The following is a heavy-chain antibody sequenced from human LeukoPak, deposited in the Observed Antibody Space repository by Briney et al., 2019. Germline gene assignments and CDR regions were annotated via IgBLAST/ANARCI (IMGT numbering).Heavy chain of an antibody. D-gene: IGHD5-12*01. Sequence: PSETLSLTCAVYGGSFSGYYWSWIRQPPGKGLEWIGEIFHYGSTNYHPSLKSRVTISVDKSNNQFSLMLNSVTAADTAVYYCARNGYGYYFDYWGQGTLVTVSS. J-gene: IGHJ4*02. CDR1: GGSFSGYY. CDR2: IFHYGST. CDR3: ARNGYGYYFDY. V-gene: IGHV4-34*12.